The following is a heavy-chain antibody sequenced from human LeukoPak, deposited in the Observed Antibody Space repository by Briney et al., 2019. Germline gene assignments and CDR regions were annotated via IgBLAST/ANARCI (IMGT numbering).Heavy chain of an antibody. V-gene: IGHV3-7*04. CDR2: IQQDGSEK. D-gene: IGHD5-18*01. CDR3: ARDRGFSYGIDF. CDR1: GFTFSDYW. J-gene: IGHJ4*02. Sequence: GESLRLSCAASGFTFSDYWMSWVRPAPGKGLEWVANIQQDGSEKYYVDSVKGRFTISRDNAKKSLFLQVSSLRGEDTAVYYCARDRGFSYGIDFWGQGTLVTVSS.